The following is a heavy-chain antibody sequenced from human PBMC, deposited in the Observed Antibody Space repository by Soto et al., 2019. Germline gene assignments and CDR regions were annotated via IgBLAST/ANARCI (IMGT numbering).Heavy chain of an antibody. CDR1: GFTFNTFA. D-gene: IGHD3-10*01. CDR2: ISFDGSTK. CDR3: ARRGVEAEYTGPGQDYFDY. Sequence: QVKLVESGGGVVQPGRSLRLSCAASGFTFNTFAIHWVRQAPGKGLEWVALISFDGSTKYYADSVKGRFAISRDNSRNTLYLQMNSLRPEDTAVYYCARRGVEAEYTGPGQDYFDYWGQGTLVTVSS. J-gene: IGHJ4*02. V-gene: IGHV3-30*09.